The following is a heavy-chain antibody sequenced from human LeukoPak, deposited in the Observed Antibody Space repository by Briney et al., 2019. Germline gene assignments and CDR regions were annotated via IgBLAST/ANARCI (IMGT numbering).Heavy chain of an antibody. D-gene: IGHD3-16*02. CDR3: ARAATYYDYVWGSYRRDPFDY. V-gene: IGHV4-4*02. J-gene: IGHJ4*02. CDR1: GGSISSSNW. CDR2: IYHSGST. Sequence: PSQTLSLTCAVSGGSISSSNWWSWVRQPPGKGLEWIGEIYHSGSTNYNPSLKSRVTISVDKSKNQFSLKLSSVTAADTAVYYCARAATYYDYVWGSYRRDPFDYWGQGTLVTVSS.